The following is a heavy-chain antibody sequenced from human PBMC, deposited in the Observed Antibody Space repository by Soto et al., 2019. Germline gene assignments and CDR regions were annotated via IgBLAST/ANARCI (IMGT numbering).Heavy chain of an antibody. V-gene: IGHV1-46*01. D-gene: IGHD2-15*01. J-gene: IGHJ5*02. Sequence: ASVKVSCKASGYTFTSYYMHWVRQAPGQGLEWMGIINPSGGSTSYAQKFQGRVTMTRDTSTSTVYMELSSLRSEDTAVYYCASTVAGWNWFDPWGQGTLVTVSS. CDR1: GYTFTSYY. CDR2: INPSGGST. CDR3: ASTVAGWNWFDP.